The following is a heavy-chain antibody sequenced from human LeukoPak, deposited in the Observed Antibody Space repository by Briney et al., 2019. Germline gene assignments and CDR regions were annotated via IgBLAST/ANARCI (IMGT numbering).Heavy chain of an antibody. Sequence: KHGESLKISCKGSGYRFTTYWIGWVRQMPGKGLEWMGIIFPGDSETLYSPSFQGQVTISADKSINTAYLQWSSLKASDTAMYYCARAERLVPNYYDSSGYYYALGYWGQGTLVTVSS. D-gene: IGHD3-22*01. CDR3: ARAERLVPNYYDSSGYYYALGY. J-gene: IGHJ4*02. CDR1: GYRFTTYW. CDR2: IFPGDSET. V-gene: IGHV5-51*01.